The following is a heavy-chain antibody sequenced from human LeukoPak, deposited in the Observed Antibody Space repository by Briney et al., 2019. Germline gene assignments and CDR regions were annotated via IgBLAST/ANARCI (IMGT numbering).Heavy chain of an antibody. CDR3: ARRHSSSWFFDY. Sequence: GGSLRPSCAASGFTFSTYAMSWVRQAPGKGLEWVSGIGGGGGSTYYADSMKGRFTISRDNSKNTLYLQVNSLRAEDTAIYYCARRHSSSWFFDYWGQGTLVTVSS. V-gene: IGHV3-23*01. CDR1: GFTFSTYA. J-gene: IGHJ4*02. CDR2: IGGGGGST. D-gene: IGHD6-13*01.